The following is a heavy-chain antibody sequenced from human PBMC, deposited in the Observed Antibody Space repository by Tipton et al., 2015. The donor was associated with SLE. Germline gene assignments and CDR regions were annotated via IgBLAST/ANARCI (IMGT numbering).Heavy chain of an antibody. J-gene: IGHJ4*02. CDR3: ARGFTMVRGLFDY. D-gene: IGHD3-10*01. V-gene: IGHV4-34*01. CDR1: GGSFSGYY. CDR2: INHRGST. Sequence: TLSLTCAVYGGSFSGYYWSWIRQPPGKGLEWIGEINHRGSTNYNPSLKSRVTISVDTSKNQFSLKLSSVTAADTAVYYCARGFTMVRGLFDYWGQGTLVTVSS.